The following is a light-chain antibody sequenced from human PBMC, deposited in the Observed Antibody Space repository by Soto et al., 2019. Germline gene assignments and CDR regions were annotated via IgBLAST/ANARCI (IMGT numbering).Light chain of an antibody. CDR3: CSYAGSYTFV. Sequence: SVLTQPRSVSGSPGQSVTISCTGTTSDIGGFDYVSWYQEHPGKAPKLIIYDVTKRPSGVPDRFSASKSGNTASLTISGLQAEDEADYYCCSYAGSYTFVFGTGTKVTVL. CDR1: TSDIGGFDY. CDR2: DVT. V-gene: IGLV2-11*01. J-gene: IGLJ1*01.